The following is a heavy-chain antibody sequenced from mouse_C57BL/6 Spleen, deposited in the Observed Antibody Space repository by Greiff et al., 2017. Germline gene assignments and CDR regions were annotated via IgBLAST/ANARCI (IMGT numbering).Heavy chain of an antibody. CDR1: GYTFTSYW. CDR2: IHPNSGST. Sequence: QVQLQQPGAELVKPGASVKLSCKASGYTFTSYWMHWVKQRPGQGLEWIGMIHPNSGSTNYNEKFKSKATLTVDKSSSTAYMQLSSLTSEDSAVYYCARKGAYYCNDVPFGCWGQGTTLTVAS. D-gene: IGHD2-9*01. V-gene: IGHV1-64*01. CDR3: ARKGAYYCNDVPFGC. J-gene: IGHJ2*01.